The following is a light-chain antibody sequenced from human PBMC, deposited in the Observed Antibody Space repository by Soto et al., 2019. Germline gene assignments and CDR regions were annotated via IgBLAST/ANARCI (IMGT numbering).Light chain of an antibody. J-gene: IGKJ2*01. Sequence: EIVLTQSPVTLSLSPGERATLSCGASQSLSSSSLAWYQHKPGLAPRLLVYGASIRAAGIPDRFSGSESGTDFTPTISRLEPEDFAVDYCQHYGSSPPYTFGQGTKLEIK. CDR2: GAS. V-gene: IGKV3D-20*01. CDR3: QHYGSSPPYT. CDR1: QSLSSSS.